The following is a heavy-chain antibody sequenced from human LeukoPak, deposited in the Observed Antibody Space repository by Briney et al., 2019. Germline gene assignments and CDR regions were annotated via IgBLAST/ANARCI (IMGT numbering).Heavy chain of an antibody. CDR3: VKDDSYYYDSSGYPH. V-gene: IGHV3-64D*09. CDR1: GFTFSTYF. J-gene: IGHJ4*02. CDR2: ISSNGGST. D-gene: IGHD3-22*01. Sequence: GGSLRLSCSASGFTFSTYFMHWVRQAPGKGLEYVSAISSNGGSTYYADSVKGRFTISKDNSKNTLYLQMSSLRAEDTAVYHCVKDDSYYYDSSGYPHWGQGTLVTVSS.